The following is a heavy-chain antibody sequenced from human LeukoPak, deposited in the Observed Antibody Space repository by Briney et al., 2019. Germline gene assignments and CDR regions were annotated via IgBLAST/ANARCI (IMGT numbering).Heavy chain of an antibody. CDR2: ISSRDSTV. V-gene: IGHV3-11*01. D-gene: IGHD2-21*02. J-gene: IGHJ4*02. Sequence: PGGSLRLSCAASGFSFSDYYMSWIRQAPGKGLEWLSYISSRDSTVDYADSVKGRFTISRDNAKNSPYLQMNSLRAEDTAMYYCVRDNAVATTIYWGQGTLVTVSS. CDR1: GFSFSDYY. CDR3: VRDNAVATTIY.